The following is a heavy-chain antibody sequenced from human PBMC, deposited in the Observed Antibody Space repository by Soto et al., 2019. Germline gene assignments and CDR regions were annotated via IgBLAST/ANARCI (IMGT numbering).Heavy chain of an antibody. CDR1: GDTFSSHA. J-gene: IGHJ5*01. Sequence: QVQMVQSGAEVKKPGSSVKVSCMASGDTFSSHAISWVRQAPGQGLTWMGGIIPLFGTTYYAQNFQGRVTITADKSTSTAYMDLTSLRSEDTGVYYCARDSYCSRGSCHDGRFDSWGQGTLVTVSS. D-gene: IGHD2-15*01. CDR2: IIPLFGTT. CDR3: ARDSYCSRGSCHDGRFDS. V-gene: IGHV1-69*06.